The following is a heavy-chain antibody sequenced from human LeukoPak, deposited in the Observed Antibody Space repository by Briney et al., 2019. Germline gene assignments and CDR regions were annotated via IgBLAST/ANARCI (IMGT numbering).Heavy chain of an antibody. D-gene: IGHD5-24*01. J-gene: IGHJ4*02. CDR3: AKFPEMATKPHYFDY. V-gene: IGHV3-30-3*02. Sequence: GGSLRLSCAASGFTFSSYAMHWVRQAPGKGLEWVAVISYDGSNKYYADSVKGRFTISRDNSKNTLYLQMNSLRAEDTAVYYCAKFPEMATKPHYFDYWGQGTLVTVSS. CDR2: ISYDGSNK. CDR1: GFTFSSYA.